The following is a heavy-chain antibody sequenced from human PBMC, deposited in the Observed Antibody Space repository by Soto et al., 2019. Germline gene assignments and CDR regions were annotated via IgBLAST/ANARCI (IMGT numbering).Heavy chain of an antibody. CDR2: IRGFSPYT. J-gene: IGHJ6*02. CDR1: GFTFRTYT. V-gene: IGHV3-21*01. D-gene: IGHD2-15*01. Sequence: EVQLVESGGGLVKPGGSLRHACVASGFTFRTYTMNWVRQAPGKGLEWVSGIRGFSPYTFYAESVKGRFTISRDKAKNSLYLQMNSLGVEDTAVYYCARDRGYDAHDYYYNAMDVWGQGTTVTVSS. CDR3: ARDRGYDAHDYYYNAMDV.